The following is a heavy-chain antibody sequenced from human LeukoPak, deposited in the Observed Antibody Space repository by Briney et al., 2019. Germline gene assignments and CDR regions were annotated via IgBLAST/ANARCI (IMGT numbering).Heavy chain of an antibody. D-gene: IGHD6-19*01. CDR3: ARLPNYTTGWLNWFDP. CDR1: GFTFSSYA. CDR2: ISASGNST. J-gene: IGHJ5*02. V-gene: IGHV3-23*01. Sequence: GGSLRLSCAASGFTFSSYAMGWVRQAPGKGLEWVSGISASGNSTYYADSVKGRFTISRDNSKNTLSLRMNSLRAEDTALYYCARLPNYTTGWLNWFDPWGQGTLVTVSS.